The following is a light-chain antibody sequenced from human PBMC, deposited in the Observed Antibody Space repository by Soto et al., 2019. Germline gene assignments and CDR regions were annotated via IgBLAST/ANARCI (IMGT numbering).Light chain of an antibody. CDR2: GAS. J-gene: IGKJ1*01. V-gene: IGKV3-20*01. CDR1: QSVSRAS. CDR3: QHYGRT. Sequence: EIVMTQSPATLSVSPGERATLSCRVSQSVSRASLAWYHQRPGQAPRLLIYGASSRATGVPDRFSGGGSGTDFTLTISILEPEDLGVYYCQHYGRTFGPGTKV.